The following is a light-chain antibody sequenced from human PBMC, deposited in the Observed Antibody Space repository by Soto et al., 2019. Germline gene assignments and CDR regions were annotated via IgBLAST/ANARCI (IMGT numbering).Light chain of an antibody. Sequence: DIQMTQSPSTLSGSVGDGVTITCRASQTISSWLAWYQQKPGKAPKLLIYKASTLKSGVPSRFSGSGSGTEFTLTISSLLPDDFATYYCQHYNSYSEAFGQGTKVDIK. V-gene: IGKV1-5*03. CDR3: QHYNSYSEA. CDR2: KAS. J-gene: IGKJ1*01. CDR1: QTISSW.